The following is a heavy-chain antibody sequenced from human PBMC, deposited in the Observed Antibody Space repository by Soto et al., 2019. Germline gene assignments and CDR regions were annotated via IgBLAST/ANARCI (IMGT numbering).Heavy chain of an antibody. Sequence: SQTHPLNSAFYGACFTGYYATWFSQPPGTGLEWIGEINHSGSTNYNPSLKSRVTISVDTSKNQFSLKLTSVTAADTAVYYCARDKITGLFDYWGQGTLVTVSS. V-gene: IGHV4-34*01. J-gene: IGHJ4*02. CDR2: INHSGST. CDR3: ARDKITGLFDY. CDR1: GACFTGYY. D-gene: IGHD2-8*02.